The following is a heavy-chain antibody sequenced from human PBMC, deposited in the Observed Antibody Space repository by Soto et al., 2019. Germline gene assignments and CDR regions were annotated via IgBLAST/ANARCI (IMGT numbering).Heavy chain of an antibody. CDR3: ARGVTTVTTIDY. D-gene: IGHD4-17*01. Sequence: QVQLVESGGCVVQPGRSLRLSCAASGFTFSTYGMHWVRQAPSKGLEWVAVIWYDGSNKYYADSVKGRFTISRDNSKNTLYLQINSLRAEDSAVYYCARGVTTVTTIDYWGQGTLVTVSS. V-gene: IGHV3-33*01. J-gene: IGHJ4*02. CDR1: GFTFSTYG. CDR2: IWYDGSNK.